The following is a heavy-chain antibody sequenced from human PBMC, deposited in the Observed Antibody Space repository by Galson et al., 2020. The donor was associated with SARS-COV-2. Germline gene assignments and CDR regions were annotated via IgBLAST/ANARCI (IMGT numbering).Heavy chain of an antibody. CDR2: VNPTTGDM. J-gene: IGHJ4*02. Sequence: ASVKVSCQASGFSFTGYYIHWVRQARGEGLEWMGWVNPTTGDMKYKEQFQGRISLTRDTSISTAYMELSRLTSDDTAVYYCARDRISAPDDLDYWGQGTLVTVSS. CDR3: ARDRISAPDDLDY. V-gene: IGHV1-2*02. CDR1: GFSFTGYY. D-gene: IGHD6-13*01.